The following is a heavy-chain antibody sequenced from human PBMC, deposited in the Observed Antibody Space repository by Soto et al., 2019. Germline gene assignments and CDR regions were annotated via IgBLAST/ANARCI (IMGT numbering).Heavy chain of an antibody. J-gene: IGHJ4*02. CDR3: AKERAARQPFDY. CDR1: GFIFSGYG. Sequence: GGSLRLSCAASGFIFSGYGMSWVRQAPGKGLEYVSAISDSGASTYYADSVKGRFTISRDNSRNTLYLQMNSLRAEDTAVYYWAKERAARQPFDYWGQGALVTVSS. CDR2: ISDSGAST. V-gene: IGHV3-23*01. D-gene: IGHD6-6*01.